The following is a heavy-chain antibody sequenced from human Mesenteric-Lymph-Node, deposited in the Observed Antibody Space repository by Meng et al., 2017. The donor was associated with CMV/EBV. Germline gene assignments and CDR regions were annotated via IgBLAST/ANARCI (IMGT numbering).Heavy chain of an antibody. CDR2: INHSRTT. D-gene: IGHD2-21*01. CDR3: ARERGLYCGGDCYTRVLDY. J-gene: IGHJ4*02. Sequence: GSLRLSCAVYGGSFSGDYWSWIRQPPGKGLEWIGEINHSRTTNYNPSLKSRVTISVDTSKNQFSLKLSSVTAADTAVYYCARERGLYCGGDCYTRVLDYWGRGTLVTVSS. V-gene: IGHV4-34*01. CDR1: GGSFSGDY.